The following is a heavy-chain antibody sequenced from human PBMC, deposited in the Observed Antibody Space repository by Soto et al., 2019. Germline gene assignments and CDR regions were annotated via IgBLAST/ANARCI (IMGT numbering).Heavy chain of an antibody. D-gene: IGHD6-13*01. V-gene: IGHV3-23*01. CDR3: AKEQKDSSSWSELNY. J-gene: IGHJ4*02. CDR2: ISGSCGST. Sequence: PGGSLKLSCATIRFAFNSYVLSWVCQSPGKGLEWVSAISGSCGSTYYADSVKGRLTISRDNSKNTLYLQMNSLRAEDTAVYYCAKEQKDSSSWSELNYWGQGT. CDR1: RFAFNSYV.